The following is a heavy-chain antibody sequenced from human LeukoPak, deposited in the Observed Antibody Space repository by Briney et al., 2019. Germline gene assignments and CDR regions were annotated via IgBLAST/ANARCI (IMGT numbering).Heavy chain of an antibody. J-gene: IGHJ4*02. Sequence: SETLSLTCIVSGDSLSGYNWSWIRQPAGKGPEWIGRIYSTGSTNYNPSLKSRVTMSVDRSKNQFSLRMNSMTAADTAVYYCASLTLADTSNYGEFDYWGQGTLVSVS. V-gene: IGHV4-4*07. CDR2: IYSTGST. CDR3: ASLTLADTSNYGEFDY. CDR1: GDSLSGYN. D-gene: IGHD3-22*01.